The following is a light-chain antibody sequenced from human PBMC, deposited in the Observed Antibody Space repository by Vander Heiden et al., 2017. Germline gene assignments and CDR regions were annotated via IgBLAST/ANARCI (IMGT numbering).Light chain of an antibody. CDR3: QQTYKTPKT. Sequence: DIQMTQSPSSLSASVGDGVTIPCRASQSVNTYLNWYQQKPGKAPKLLISAASNLQSGVSSRFSGSGSGTEFTLTISSLQPEDFATYLCQQTYKTPKTFGQGTKVEIK. CDR2: AAS. CDR1: QSVNTY. V-gene: IGKV1-39*01. J-gene: IGKJ1*01.